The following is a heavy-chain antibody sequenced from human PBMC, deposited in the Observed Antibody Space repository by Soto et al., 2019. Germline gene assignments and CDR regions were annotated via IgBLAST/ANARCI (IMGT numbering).Heavy chain of an antibody. Sequence: ESGGGVVQPGRSLRLSCAASGFTFSSYAMHWVRQAPGKGLEWVAVISYDGSNKYYADSVKGRFTISRDNSKNTLYLQMNSLRAEDMAVYYCAKGYCSGGSCYSHYYYGMDVWGQGTTVTVSS. CDR1: GFTFSSYA. J-gene: IGHJ6*02. D-gene: IGHD2-15*01. CDR3: AKGYCSGGSCYSHYYYGMDV. CDR2: ISYDGSNK. V-gene: IGHV3-30-3*01.